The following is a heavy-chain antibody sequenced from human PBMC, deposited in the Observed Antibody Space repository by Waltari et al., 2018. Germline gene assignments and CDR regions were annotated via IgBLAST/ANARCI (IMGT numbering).Heavy chain of an antibody. Sequence: EVQLVESGGCLVKPGGSLRLSCAASGFTFRRYSMNLVRQAPGKGLEWGSSISSSSSYIYYADSVKGRFTISRDNAKNSLYLQMNSLRAEDTAVYYCATDAADDAFDIWGQGTMVTVSS. D-gene: IGHD6-13*01. J-gene: IGHJ3*02. CDR1: GFTFRRYS. V-gene: IGHV3-21*01. CDR2: ISSSSSYI. CDR3: ATDAADDAFDI.